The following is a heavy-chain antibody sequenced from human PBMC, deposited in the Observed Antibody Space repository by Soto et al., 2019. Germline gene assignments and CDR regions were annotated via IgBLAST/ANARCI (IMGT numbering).Heavy chain of an antibody. J-gene: IGHJ6*03. V-gene: IGHV3-9*01. D-gene: IGHD3-3*01. Sequence: GGSLRLSCAASGFTFDDYAMHWVRQAPGKGLEWVSGISWNSGSIGYADSVKGRFTISRDNAKNSLYLQMNSLRAEDTALYYCAKDTLSGYYYYYMDVWGKGTTVTVSS. CDR2: ISWNSGSI. CDR1: GFTFDDYA. CDR3: AKDTLSGYYYYYMDV.